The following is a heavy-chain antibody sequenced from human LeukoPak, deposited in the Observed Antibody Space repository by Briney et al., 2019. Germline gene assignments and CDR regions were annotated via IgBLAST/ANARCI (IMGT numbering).Heavy chain of an antibody. CDR1: GFTFSSYG. D-gene: IGHD4-17*01. CDR3: AKSTTVTQRGYFDY. Sequence: GGSLGLSCAASGFTFSSYGMHWVRQAPAKGLEWVAIISYDGSNKYYADSVKGRFTISRDNSKNTLYLQMNSLRAEDMAVYYCAKSTTVTQRGYFDYWGQGTLVTVSS. J-gene: IGHJ4*02. V-gene: IGHV3-30*18. CDR2: ISYDGSNK.